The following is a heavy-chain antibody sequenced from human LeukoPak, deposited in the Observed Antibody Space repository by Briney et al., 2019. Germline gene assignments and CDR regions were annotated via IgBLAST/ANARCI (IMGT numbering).Heavy chain of an antibody. CDR2: INPNSDGT. CDR1: GYSFTGYY. CDR3: ARDLPSPGISVADDY. J-gene: IGHJ4*02. Sequence: ASVKVSRRASGYSFTGYYMFWLRQAPGQGLEWMGRINPNSDGTNYAQKFHGRVTMTRDTSITTAYMELSSLRSDDTAVYYCARDLPSPGISVADDYWGQGTLVTVSS. V-gene: IGHV1-2*06. D-gene: IGHD6-19*01.